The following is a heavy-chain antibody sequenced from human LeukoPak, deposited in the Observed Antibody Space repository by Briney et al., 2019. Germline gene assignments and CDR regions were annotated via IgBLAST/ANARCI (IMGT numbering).Heavy chain of an antibody. Sequence: PGGSLRLSCAASGFSFSSFGMSWVRQAPGKGLEWVSRISGSDGSTDYADSVKGRFTISRDNSKNTLYLQMNSLRAEDTAVYFCARVLGCTNGVCHDAFDIWGQGTVVTVSS. J-gene: IGHJ3*02. V-gene: IGHV3-23*01. D-gene: IGHD2-8*01. CDR3: ARVLGCTNGVCHDAFDI. CDR1: GFSFSSFG. CDR2: ISGSDGST.